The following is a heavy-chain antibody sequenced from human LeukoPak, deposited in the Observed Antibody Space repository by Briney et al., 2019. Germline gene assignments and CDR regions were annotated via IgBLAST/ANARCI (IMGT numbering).Heavy chain of an antibody. CDR3: ARIQSSSSPFDY. V-gene: IGHV4-59*02. D-gene: IGHD2-2*01. CDR2: IYYSGTT. Sequence: PSETLSLTCTVSGGSVSSNYWSWIRQPSGKGLEWIGYIYYSGTTTYNPSLESRFTISVDTSKNQFSLRVSSVTAADTAVYYCARIQSSSSPFDYWGQGTLVTVSS. J-gene: IGHJ4*02. CDR1: GGSVSSNY.